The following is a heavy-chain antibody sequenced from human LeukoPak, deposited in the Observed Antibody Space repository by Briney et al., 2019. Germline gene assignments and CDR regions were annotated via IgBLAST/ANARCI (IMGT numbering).Heavy chain of an antibody. CDR2: IIPIFGTA. CDR3: ARAPSFYYDSSGLDY. J-gene: IGHJ4*02. D-gene: IGHD3-22*01. Sequence: AASVKVSCKASGGTFSSYAISWVRQAPGQGLEWMGGIIPIFGTANYAQKFQGRVTITADESTSTAYMELSSLRSEDTAVYYCARAPSFYYDSSGLDYWGQGTLVTVSS. V-gene: IGHV1-69*13. CDR1: GGTFSSYA.